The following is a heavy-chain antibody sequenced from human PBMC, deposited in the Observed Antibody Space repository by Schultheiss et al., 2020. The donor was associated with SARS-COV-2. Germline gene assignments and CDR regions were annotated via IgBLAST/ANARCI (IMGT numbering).Heavy chain of an antibody. CDR3: AKDIDAVTTAEFDY. Sequence: GGSLRLSCAASGFTFSSYAMSWVRKAPGKGLEWVSAISGSGGSTYYADSVKGRFTISRDNSKNTLYLQMNSLRAEDTAVYYCAKDIDAVTTAEFDYWGQGTLVTVSS. CDR1: GFTFSSYA. J-gene: IGHJ4*02. CDR2: ISGSGGST. V-gene: IGHV3-23*01. D-gene: IGHD4-17*01.